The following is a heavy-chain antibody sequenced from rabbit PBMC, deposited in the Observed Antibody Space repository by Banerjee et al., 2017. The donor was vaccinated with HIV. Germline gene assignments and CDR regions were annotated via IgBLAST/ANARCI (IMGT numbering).Heavy chain of an antibody. CDR2: ICGGSGGSA. CDR3: AKTVGVDNRAFDP. Sequence: QSLEESGGDLVKPGASLTLTCTASGFSFSSSYWICWIRQAPGKGLEWIACICGGSGGSAYYASWAKGRFTISKTSSTTVTLQMTSLTAADTASYFCAKTVGVDNRAFDPWGPGSLVTVS. CDR1: GFSFSSSYW. V-gene: IGHV1S40*01. J-gene: IGHJ2*01. D-gene: IGHD5-1*01.